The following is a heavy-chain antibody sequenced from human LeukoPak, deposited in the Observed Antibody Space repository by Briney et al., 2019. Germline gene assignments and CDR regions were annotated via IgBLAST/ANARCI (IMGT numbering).Heavy chain of an antibody. Sequence: SETLSLTCAVYGVSFSGYYWSWIRQPPGKGLEWIGYIYYSGRTNYNPSLKSRVSISVDTSKNQFSLKLSSVTAADTAVYYCARDFRGSVDAFDIWGQGTMVAVSS. CDR2: IYYSGRT. V-gene: IGHV4-59*01. CDR3: ARDFRGSVDAFDI. J-gene: IGHJ3*02. CDR1: GVSFSGYY.